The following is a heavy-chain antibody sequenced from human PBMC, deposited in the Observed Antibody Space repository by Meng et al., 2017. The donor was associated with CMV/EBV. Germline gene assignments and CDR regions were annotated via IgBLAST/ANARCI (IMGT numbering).Heavy chain of an antibody. D-gene: IGHD5-12*01. Sequence: GGSLRLSCTVSGFIFSTYAMHWVRQAPGKGLEWVALVSYDGSNKYYADSVKGRFTISRDNSKNTLYLQMNSLRPEDTALYYCAAKDLAFDYWGQGTLVTVSS. V-gene: IGHV3-30-3*01. J-gene: IGHJ4*02. CDR3: AAKDLAFDY. CDR2: VSYDGSNK. CDR1: GFIFSTYA.